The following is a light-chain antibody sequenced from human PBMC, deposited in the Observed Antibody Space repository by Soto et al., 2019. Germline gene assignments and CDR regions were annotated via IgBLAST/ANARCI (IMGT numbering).Light chain of an antibody. CDR1: QNVSNW. Sequence: DVEMTQSPSTLPTSIGDRVTINCRASQNVSNWLAWYQQKPGKAPKLLINKASRLESGVPSRFSAGGSGTDFTLTINSLQSDDFATYFCQQYSKESTFGQGTKLEIK. CDR2: KAS. CDR3: QQYSKEST. J-gene: IGKJ2*01. V-gene: IGKV1-5*03.